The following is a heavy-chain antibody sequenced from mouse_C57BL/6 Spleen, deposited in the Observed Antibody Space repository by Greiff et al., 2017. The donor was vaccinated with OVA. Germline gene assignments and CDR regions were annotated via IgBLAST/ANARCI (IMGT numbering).Heavy chain of an antibody. CDR2: INPNNGGT. Sequence: EVQLQQSGPELVKPGASVKMSCKASGYTFTDYNMHWVKQSPGKSLEWIGYINPNNGGTSYNQKFKGKATLTVNKSSSTAYMELRSLTSEDSAVYYCAYGNYAMDYWGQGTSVTVSS. CDR1: GYTFTDYN. D-gene: IGHD2-1*01. J-gene: IGHJ4*01. V-gene: IGHV1-22*01. CDR3: AYGNYAMDY.